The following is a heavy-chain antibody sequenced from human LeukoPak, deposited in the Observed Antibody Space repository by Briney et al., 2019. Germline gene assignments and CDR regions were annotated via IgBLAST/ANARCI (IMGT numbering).Heavy chain of an antibody. Sequence: GASVKVSCKASGYTLTSYDINWVRQATGQGLEWMGWMNPNSGNTGYAQKFQGRVTMTRNTSISTAYMELSSLRSEDTAVYYCATGLPLLLWSSSSFYFDYWGQGTLVTVSS. CDR1: GYTLTSYD. V-gene: IGHV1-8*01. CDR3: ATGLPLLLWSSSSFYFDY. CDR2: MNPNSGNT. D-gene: IGHD5-18*01. J-gene: IGHJ4*02.